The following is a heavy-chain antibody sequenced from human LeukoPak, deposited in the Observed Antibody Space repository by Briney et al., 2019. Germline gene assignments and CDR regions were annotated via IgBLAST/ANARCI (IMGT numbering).Heavy chain of an antibody. CDR2: IYTSGST. Sequence: SQTLSLTCTVSGGSISSGSYYWSWIRQPAGKGLEWIGRIYTSGSTNYNPSLKSRVTISVDTSKNQFSLKLSSVTAADTAVYYCARDPEDYVWGSYRPTPPDYWGQGTLVTVSS. V-gene: IGHV4-61*02. D-gene: IGHD3-16*02. CDR1: GGSISSGSYY. J-gene: IGHJ4*02. CDR3: ARDPEDYVWGSYRPTPPDY.